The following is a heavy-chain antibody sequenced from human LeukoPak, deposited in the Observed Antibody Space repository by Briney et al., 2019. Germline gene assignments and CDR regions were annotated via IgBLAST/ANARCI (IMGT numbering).Heavy chain of an antibody. CDR1: GYTFTSYD. CDR3: ARGLYKIRYCSSTSCYTLYYYYGMDV. V-gene: IGHV1-8*01. Sequence: ASVKVSCKASGYTFTSYDINWVRQATGQGLEWMGWMNPNSGNTGYAQKFQGRVTMTRNTSISTAYMELSSLRSEDTAVYYCARGLYKIRYCSSTSCYTLYYYYGMDVWGQGTTVNVSS. J-gene: IGHJ6*02. CDR2: MNPNSGNT. D-gene: IGHD2-2*02.